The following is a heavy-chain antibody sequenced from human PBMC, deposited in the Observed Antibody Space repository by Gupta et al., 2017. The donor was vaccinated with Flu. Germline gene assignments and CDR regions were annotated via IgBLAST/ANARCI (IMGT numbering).Heavy chain of an antibody. D-gene: IGHD4-17*01. CDR2: ISGSGGST. V-gene: IGHV3-23*01. CDR3: AKDPMTTVTTLAFDI. J-gene: IGHJ3*02. CDR1: YA. Sequence: YAMSWVRQAPGKGLEWVSAISGSGGSTYYADSVKGRFTISRDNSKNTLYLQMNSLRAEDTAVYYCAKDPMTTVTTLAFDIWGQGTMVTVSS.